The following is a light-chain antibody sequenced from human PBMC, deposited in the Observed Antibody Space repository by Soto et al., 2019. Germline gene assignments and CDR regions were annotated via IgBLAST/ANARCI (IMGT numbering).Light chain of an antibody. J-gene: IGLJ3*02. CDR2: EVS. CDR1: SSDIGYHNR. CDR3: SSFASSATLV. V-gene: IGLV2-18*02. Sequence: QSALTQPPSVSGSPGQSVTISCTGTSSDIGYHNRVSWYQQPPGTAPKLMIYEVSTRYSGVPDRFSGSKSGNTASLTISGLQAEDEADYDCSSFASSATLVFGGGTKLTVL.